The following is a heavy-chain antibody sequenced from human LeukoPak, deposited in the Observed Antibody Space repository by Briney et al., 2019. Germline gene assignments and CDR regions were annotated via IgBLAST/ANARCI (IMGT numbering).Heavy chain of an antibody. J-gene: IGHJ4*02. V-gene: IGHV4-61*02. D-gene: IGHD4-11*01. CDR3: ARGVSTVNFDY. Sequence: SQTLSLTCAVSGVSISSGGYFWTWIRQPAGKGLEWIGRIYTSGSTNCNPSLNSRVTISVDTSKSQFSLKLSSVTAADTAVYYCARGVSTVNFDYWGQGTLVTVSS. CDR2: IYTSGST. CDR1: GVSISSGGYF.